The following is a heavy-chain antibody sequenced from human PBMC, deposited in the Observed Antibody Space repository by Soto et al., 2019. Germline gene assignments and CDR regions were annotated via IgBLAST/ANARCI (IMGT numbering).Heavy chain of an antibody. Sequence: QVQLVQSGAEVKKPGSSVKVSCKASGGTFSSYAISWVRQAPGQGLEWMGGIIPIFGTANYAQKFQGRVTITADESTSTAYRELSSLRSEDTAVYYCARGWELPNYYYYGMDVWGQGTTVTVSS. V-gene: IGHV1-69*01. CDR3: ARGWELPNYYYYGMDV. CDR1: GGTFSSYA. D-gene: IGHD1-26*01. J-gene: IGHJ6*02. CDR2: IIPIFGTA.